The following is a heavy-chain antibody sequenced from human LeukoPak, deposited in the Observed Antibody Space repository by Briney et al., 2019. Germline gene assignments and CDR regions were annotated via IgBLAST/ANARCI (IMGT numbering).Heavy chain of an antibody. CDR1: GYSFTCYW. Sequence: GGSLKISFKGSGYSFTCYWIGWGRPRPGKGLGWMGIIYPGDSDTRYSPSFQGQVTISADKSISTAYLQWSSLKASDTAMYYCARHPSGSSGYYFDYWGQGTLVTVSS. CDR3: ARHPSGSSGYYFDY. CDR2: IYPGDSDT. D-gene: IGHD3-22*01. J-gene: IGHJ4*02. V-gene: IGHV5-51*01.